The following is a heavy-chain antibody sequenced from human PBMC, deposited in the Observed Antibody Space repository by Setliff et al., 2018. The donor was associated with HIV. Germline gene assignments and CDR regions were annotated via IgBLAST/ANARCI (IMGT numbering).Heavy chain of an antibody. J-gene: IGHJ4*02. Sequence: ASETLSLTCDVSGFSISSRYYWGWIRQSPGKGLEWIGNIYHTGSSYYNPSLNDRATISLDTSKNQFSLKLNSVTAADTAAYYCARDVLDLVISVYGFWGQGILVTVSS. CDR2: IYHTGSS. CDR3: ARDVLDLVISVYGF. D-gene: IGHD3-22*01. CDR1: GFSISSRYY. V-gene: IGHV4-38-2*02.